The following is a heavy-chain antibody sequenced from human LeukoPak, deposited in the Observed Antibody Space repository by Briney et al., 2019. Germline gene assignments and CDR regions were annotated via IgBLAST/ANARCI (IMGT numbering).Heavy chain of an antibody. Sequence: SETLSLTCAVHGGSFSGYYWSWIRQPPGKGLEWIGEINHSGSTNYNPSLKSRVTISVDTSKNQFSLKLSSVTAADTAVYYCASYGDYGGAHFDYWGQGTLVTVSS. D-gene: IGHD4-17*01. CDR3: ASYGDYGGAHFDY. V-gene: IGHV4-34*01. CDR1: GGSFSGYY. J-gene: IGHJ4*02. CDR2: INHSGST.